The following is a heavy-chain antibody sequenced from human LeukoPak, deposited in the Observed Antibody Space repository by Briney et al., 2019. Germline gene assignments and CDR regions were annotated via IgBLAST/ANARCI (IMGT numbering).Heavy chain of an antibody. CDR1: GYIFTSYA. D-gene: IGHD6-13*01. CDR2: INAGNGNT. V-gene: IGHV1-3*01. CDR3: ARDIDRVFNWFDP. Sequence: ASVKVSCKASGYIFTSYAVHWVRQAPGQRLEWMGWINAGNGNTKYSQKFQGRVTITRDTSATTVYMELSSLRSEDTAVYYCARDIDRVFNWFDPWGQGTLVTVSS. J-gene: IGHJ5*02.